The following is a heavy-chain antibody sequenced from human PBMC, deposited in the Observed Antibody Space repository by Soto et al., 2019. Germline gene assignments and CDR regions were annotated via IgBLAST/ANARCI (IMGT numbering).Heavy chain of an antibody. V-gene: IGHV3-30-3*01. CDR2: ISYDGSNK. J-gene: IGHJ3*02. CDR3: ARPLYLFSGRQDAFDI. D-gene: IGHD2-2*02. CDR1: GFTFSSYA. Sequence: VGSLRLSCAASGFTFSSYAMHWVRQAPGKGLEWVAVISYDGSNKYYAGSVKGRFTISRDNSKNTLYLQMNSLRAEDTAVYYCARPLYLFSGRQDAFDIWGQGTM.